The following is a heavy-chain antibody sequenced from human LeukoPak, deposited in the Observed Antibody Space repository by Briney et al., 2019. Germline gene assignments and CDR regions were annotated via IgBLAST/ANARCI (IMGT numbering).Heavy chain of an antibody. J-gene: IGHJ6*03. V-gene: IGHV1-2*02. Sequence: GASVKVSCKASGYTFTGYYMHWVRQAPGQGLEWMGWINPNSGGTNYAQKFQGRVTMTRDTSISTAYMELSRLRSDDTAVYYCARGVFGVPRGYYYYYMDVWGKGTTVTVSS. CDR2: INPNSGGT. D-gene: IGHD3-3*01. CDR3: ARGVFGVPRGYYYYYMDV. CDR1: GYTFTGYY.